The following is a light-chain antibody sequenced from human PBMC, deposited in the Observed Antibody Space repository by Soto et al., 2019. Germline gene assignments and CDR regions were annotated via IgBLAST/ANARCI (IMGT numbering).Light chain of an antibody. CDR3: AARDDSLNVSVV. J-gene: IGLJ2*01. CDR1: SSNIGSNT. Sequence: QSVLTQPPSASGTPGQRVTISCSGSSSNIGSNTVNWYQQLPGTAPKLLIYSNNQRPSGVPDRFSGSKSGTSASLAISGLQSEDEADYYCAARDDSLNVSVVFGGGTKLTVL. CDR2: SNN. V-gene: IGLV1-44*01.